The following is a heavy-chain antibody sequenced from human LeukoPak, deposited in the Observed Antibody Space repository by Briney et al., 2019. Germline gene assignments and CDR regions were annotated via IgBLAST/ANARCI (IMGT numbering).Heavy chain of an antibody. CDR3: ARGKVTTPPYYYGLDV. CDR2: INTYNGKT. CDR1: GYTFTSYG. J-gene: IGHJ6*02. V-gene: IGHV1-18*01. D-gene: IGHD2-21*02. Sequence: GDSVKVSCKASGYTFTSYGITWVRQAPGQGLEWMAWINTYNGKTNYAQKVQDRVTLATGTSTRTADMELRTLTSDDTAVYYCARGKVTTPPYYYGLDVWGQGTTVIVSS.